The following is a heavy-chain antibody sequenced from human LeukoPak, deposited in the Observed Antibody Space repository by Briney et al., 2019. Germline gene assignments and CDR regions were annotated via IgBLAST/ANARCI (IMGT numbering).Heavy chain of an antibody. Sequence: GGSLRLSCAASGFTFSSYAMSWVRQTPGKGLEWVSSITSSGESTNYADSVKGRFTISRDNSKNTLYLQMSSLRAEDTAVYYCSRDPNGDYIGAFEIWGQGTMVTVSS. J-gene: IGHJ3*02. V-gene: IGHV3-23*01. D-gene: IGHD4-17*01. CDR1: GFTFSSYA. CDR3: SRDPNGDYIGAFEI. CDR2: ITSSGEST.